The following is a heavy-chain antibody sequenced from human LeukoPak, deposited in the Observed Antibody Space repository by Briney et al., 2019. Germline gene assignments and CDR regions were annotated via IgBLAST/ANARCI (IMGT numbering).Heavy chain of an antibody. CDR1: GFTFSSYG. CDR2: ISYDGSNK. Sequence: GRSLRLSCAASGFTFSSYGMHWVRQAPGKGLEWVAVISYDGSNKYYADSVKGRFTISRDNSKNTLYLQMNSLRAEDTAVYYCAKGPKGGSYWDGWYFDLWGRGTLVTVSS. V-gene: IGHV3-30*18. J-gene: IGHJ2*01. D-gene: IGHD1-26*01. CDR3: AKGPKGGSYWDGWYFDL.